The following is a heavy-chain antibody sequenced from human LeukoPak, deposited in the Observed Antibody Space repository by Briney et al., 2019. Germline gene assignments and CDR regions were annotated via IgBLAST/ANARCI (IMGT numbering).Heavy chain of an antibody. CDR1: GYTLTELS. CDR2: FDPEDGET. D-gene: IGHD3-10*01. Sequence: GASVKVSCRVSGYTLTELSMHWVRQAPGKGLEWMGGFDPEDGETIYAQKFQGRVTMTEDTSTDTAYMELSSLRPEDTAVYYCARAPYYYGSGRSLGWFDPWGQGTLVTVSS. J-gene: IGHJ5*02. V-gene: IGHV1-24*01. CDR3: ARAPYYYGSGRSLGWFDP.